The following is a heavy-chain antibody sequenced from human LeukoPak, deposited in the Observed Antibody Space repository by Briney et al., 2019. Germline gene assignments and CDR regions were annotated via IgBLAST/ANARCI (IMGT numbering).Heavy chain of an antibody. CDR1: GYTFTGYY. J-gene: IGHJ5*02. Sequence: GASVKVSCKASGYTFTGYYMHWVRQAPGQGLEWMGWINPNSGGTNYAQKFQGRVTMTRDTSISTAYMELSRLRSDDTAVYYCARAGLDIVVAPAAIAFNWFDPWGQGTLVTVSS. D-gene: IGHD2-2*02. CDR2: INPNSGGT. CDR3: ARAGLDIVVAPAAIAFNWFDP. V-gene: IGHV1-2*02.